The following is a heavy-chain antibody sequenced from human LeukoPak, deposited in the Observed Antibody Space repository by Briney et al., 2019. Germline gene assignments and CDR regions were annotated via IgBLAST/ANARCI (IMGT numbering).Heavy chain of an antibody. V-gene: IGHV3-30*04. Sequence: PGGSLRLSCAASGFTFSSYAMHWVRQAPGKGLEWVAVISYDGSNKYYADSVKGRFTISRDNSKNTLYLQMNSLRAEDTAVYYCAKDQKYSHTFDIWGQGTMVTVSS. CDR2: ISYDGSNK. CDR1: GFTFSSYA. J-gene: IGHJ3*02. D-gene: IGHD5-18*01. CDR3: AKDQKYSHTFDI.